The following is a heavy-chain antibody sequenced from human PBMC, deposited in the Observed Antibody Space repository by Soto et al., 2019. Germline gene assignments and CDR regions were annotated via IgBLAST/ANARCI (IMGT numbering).Heavy chain of an antibody. V-gene: IGHV4-34*01. CDR1: GGSFSGYY. Sequence: LSLTCAVYGGSFSGYYWSWIRQPPGKGLEWIGEINHSGSTNYNPSLKSRVTISVDTSKNQFSLKLSSVTAADTAVYYCARYDSSGYYPTFDYWGQGPLVTVSS. D-gene: IGHD3-22*01. J-gene: IGHJ4*02. CDR2: INHSGST. CDR3: ARYDSSGYYPTFDY.